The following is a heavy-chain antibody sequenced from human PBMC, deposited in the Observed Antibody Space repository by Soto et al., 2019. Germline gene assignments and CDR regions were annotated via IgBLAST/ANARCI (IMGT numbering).Heavy chain of an antibody. CDR3: ATGMLIRGHHYMDV. D-gene: IGHD3-10*01. CDR1: GYTLTELS. J-gene: IGHJ6*03. V-gene: IGHV1-24*01. CDR2: FDPEDGET. Sequence: ASVKVSCKVSGYTLTELSMHWVRQAPGKGLEWMGGFDPEDGETIYAQKFQGRVTMTEDTSTDTAYMELSSLRSEDTAVYYCATGMLIRGHHYMDVWGQGTSVTVSS.